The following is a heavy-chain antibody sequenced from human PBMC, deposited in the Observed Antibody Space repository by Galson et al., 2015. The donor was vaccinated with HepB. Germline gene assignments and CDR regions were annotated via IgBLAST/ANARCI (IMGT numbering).Heavy chain of an antibody. J-gene: IGHJ5*02. D-gene: IGHD2-15*01. V-gene: IGHV1-18*01. CDR3: ARGPVVAVVGANLNNWFDP. CDR2: ISAYNRYT. Sequence: SVKVSCKASGYTFSTYSITWVRQAPGQGLEWMGWISAYNRYTNYAQKFQGRVTMTTDTSTNTAYMELRRLRSDDTAVYYCARGPVVAVVGANLNNWFDPGAREPWSPSPQ. CDR1: GYTFSTYS.